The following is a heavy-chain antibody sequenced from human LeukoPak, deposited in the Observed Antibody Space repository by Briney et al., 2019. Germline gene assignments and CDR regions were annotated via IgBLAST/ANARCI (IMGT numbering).Heavy chain of an antibody. Sequence: KPSETLSLTCAVSGYSISSGYYWGWIRQPPGKGLEWIGSIYQSGTTYYNPSLKSRVTISADTSKNQFSLKLSSVTAADSAVYYFVRHSQWNVGDCWYLDLLGRSTLVTVSS. CDR2: IYQSGTT. V-gene: IGHV4-38-2*01. CDR3: VRHSQWNVGDCWYLDL. CDR1: GYSISSGYY. J-gene: IGHJ2*01. D-gene: IGHD2-21*02.